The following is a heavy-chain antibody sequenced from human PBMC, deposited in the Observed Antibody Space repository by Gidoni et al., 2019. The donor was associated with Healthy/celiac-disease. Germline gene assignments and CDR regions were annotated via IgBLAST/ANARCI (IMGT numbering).Heavy chain of an antibody. J-gene: IGHJ4*02. V-gene: IGHV3-23*01. Sequence: EVQLLESGGGLVQPGGSLRLSCAASGFTFSRYAMGWVRQAPGKGLGCVSAISGSGGSTYYADSVKGRLTISRDNSKNTLYLQMNSLRAEDTAVYYCAKDPSIVVVPAGYWGQGTLVTVSS. CDR3: AKDPSIVVVPAGY. CDR2: ISGSGGST. CDR1: GFTFSRYA. D-gene: IGHD2-2*01.